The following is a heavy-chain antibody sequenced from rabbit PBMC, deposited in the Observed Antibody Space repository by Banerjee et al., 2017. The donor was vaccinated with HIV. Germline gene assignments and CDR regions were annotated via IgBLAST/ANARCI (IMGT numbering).Heavy chain of an antibody. J-gene: IGHJ3*01. V-gene: IGHV1S45*01. CDR2: IYTGSSGST. Sequence: QEQLVESGGDLVKPEGSLTLTCTASGFSFSSSYWICWVRQAPGKGLEWIACIYTGSSGSTYYASWAKGRFTISKTSSTTVTLQMTSLTAADTATYFCARGVVGYGYLLARLDLWGPGTLVTVS. D-gene: IGHD6-1*01. CDR1: GFSFSSSYW. CDR3: ARGVVGYGYLLARLDL.